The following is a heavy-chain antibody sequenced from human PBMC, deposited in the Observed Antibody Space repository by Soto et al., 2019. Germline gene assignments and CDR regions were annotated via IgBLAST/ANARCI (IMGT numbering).Heavy chain of an antibody. CDR2: IYYSGST. V-gene: IGHV4-30-4*01. CDR3: ARDGSGYDPFDY. CDR1: GGSISTSNYY. Sequence: SETLSLTCTVSGGSISTSNYYWIWIRHPPGKGLEWIGYIYYSGSTYYNPSLKSRVTISVDTSKNQFSLKLSSVTAADTAVYYCARDGSGYDPFDYWGQGTLVTVSS. J-gene: IGHJ4*02. D-gene: IGHD5-12*01.